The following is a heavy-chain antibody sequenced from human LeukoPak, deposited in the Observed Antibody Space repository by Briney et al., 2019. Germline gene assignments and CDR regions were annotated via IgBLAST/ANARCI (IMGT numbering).Heavy chain of an antibody. Sequence: SVKVSCKASGGTFSSYAISWVRQAPGQGLEWMGGIIPIFGTANYAQEFQGRVTITADESTSTAYMELSSLRSEDTAVYYCARDCSSTSCRTQSDYWGQGTLVTVSS. CDR2: IIPIFGTA. J-gene: IGHJ4*02. D-gene: IGHD2-2*01. CDR3: ARDCSSTSCRTQSDY. CDR1: GGTFSSYA. V-gene: IGHV1-69*01.